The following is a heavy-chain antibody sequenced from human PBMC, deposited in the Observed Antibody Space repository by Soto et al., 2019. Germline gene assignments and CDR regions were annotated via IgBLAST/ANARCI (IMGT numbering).Heavy chain of an antibody. J-gene: IGHJ6*03. Sequence: ASVKVSCKASGYTFTSYDINWVRQATGQGLEWMGWMNPNSGNTGYAQKFQGRVTMTRNTSISTAYMELSSLRSEDTAVYYCARGLAVAKYYYYYMDVWGKGTTVTVSS. D-gene: IGHD6-19*01. CDR1: GYTFTSYD. CDR3: ARGLAVAKYYYYYMDV. CDR2: MNPNSGNT. V-gene: IGHV1-8*01.